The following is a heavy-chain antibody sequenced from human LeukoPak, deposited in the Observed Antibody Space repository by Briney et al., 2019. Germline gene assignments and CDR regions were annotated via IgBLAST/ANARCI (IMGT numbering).Heavy chain of an antibody. CDR3: ARNYDFWSGYYTYYYYYYMDV. Sequence: ASVKVSCKASGYTFTSYDINWVRQAPGQGLEWMGWINPNSGGTNYAQKFQGRVTMTRDTSISTAYMELSRLRSDDTAVYYCARNYDFWSGYYTYYYYYYMDVWGKGTTVTVSS. CDR1: GYTFTSYD. D-gene: IGHD3-3*01. J-gene: IGHJ6*03. V-gene: IGHV1-2*02. CDR2: INPNSGGT.